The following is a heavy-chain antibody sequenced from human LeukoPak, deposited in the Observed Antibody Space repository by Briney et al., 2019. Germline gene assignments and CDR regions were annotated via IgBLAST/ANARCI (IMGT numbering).Heavy chain of an antibody. CDR2: INHSGST. Sequence: SETLSLTCAVYGGSFSGYYWSWIRQPPGKGLEWIGEINHSGSTNYNPSLKSRATISVDTSKNQFSLKLSSVTAADTGVYYCARAPLVVVPAAIRDAFDIWGQGTMVTVSS. CDR3: ARAPLVVVPAAIRDAFDI. V-gene: IGHV4-34*01. CDR1: GGSFSGYY. J-gene: IGHJ3*02. D-gene: IGHD2-2*02.